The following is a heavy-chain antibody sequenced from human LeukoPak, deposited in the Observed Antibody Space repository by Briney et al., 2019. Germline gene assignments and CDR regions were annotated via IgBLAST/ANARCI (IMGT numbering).Heavy chain of an antibody. Sequence: PSETLSLTCTVSGGSISSYYWSWIRQPPGKGLEWIGYIYYSGSTNYNPSLKVRVTISVDTSKNQFSMKLSSVTAADTAVYYCARHPSMVRGTNWFDPWGQGTLVTVSS. CDR2: IYYSGST. V-gene: IGHV4-59*08. CDR1: GGSISSYY. J-gene: IGHJ5*02. CDR3: ARHPSMVRGTNWFDP. D-gene: IGHD3-10*01.